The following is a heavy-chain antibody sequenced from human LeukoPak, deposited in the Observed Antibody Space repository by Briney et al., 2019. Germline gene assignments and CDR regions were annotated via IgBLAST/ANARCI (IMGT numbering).Heavy chain of an antibody. CDR1: GFTFSSYA. V-gene: IGHV3-23*01. Sequence: PGGSLRLSCAASGFTFSSYAMSWVRQAPGKGLECVSAISGSGGSTYYADSVKGRFTISRDNSKNTLYLQMNSLRAEDTAVYYCAKAPGPTVAGSPWFDLWGQGTLVTVSS. CDR3: AKAPGPTVAGSPWFDL. D-gene: IGHD6-19*01. CDR2: ISGSGGST. J-gene: IGHJ5*02.